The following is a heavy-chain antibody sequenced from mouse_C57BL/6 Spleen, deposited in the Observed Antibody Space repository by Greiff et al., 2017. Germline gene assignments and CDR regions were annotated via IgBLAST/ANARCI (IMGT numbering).Heavy chain of an antibody. Sequence: QVQLQQPGAELVKPGASVQMSCKASGYTFTSYWITWVKQRPGQGLEWIGDIYPGSGSTNYNEKFKSKATLTVDTSSSTAYMQLSSLTSEDSAVYYCARRSYDGYYGGYFDYWGQGTTLTVSS. J-gene: IGHJ2*01. D-gene: IGHD2-3*01. CDR2: IYPGSGST. V-gene: IGHV1-55*01. CDR3: ARRSYDGYYGGYFDY. CDR1: GYTFTSYW.